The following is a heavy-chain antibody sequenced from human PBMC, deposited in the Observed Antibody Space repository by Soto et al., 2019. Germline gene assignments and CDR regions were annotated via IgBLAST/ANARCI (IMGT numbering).Heavy chain of an antibody. D-gene: IGHD3-3*01. J-gene: IGHJ6*02. V-gene: IGHV6-1*01. CDR2: TYYRSKWYN. Sequence: PSQTLSLTCAISGDSVSNNSAAWNWIRQSPSRGLEWLGRTYYRSKWYNDYAVSVKSRITINPDTSKNQFSLQLNSVTPEDTAVYYCARESGTDFWSGYWDGGYYPTNYYGMDVWGQGTTVTVSS. CDR3: ARESGTDFWSGYWDGGYYPTNYYGMDV. CDR1: GDSVSNNSAA.